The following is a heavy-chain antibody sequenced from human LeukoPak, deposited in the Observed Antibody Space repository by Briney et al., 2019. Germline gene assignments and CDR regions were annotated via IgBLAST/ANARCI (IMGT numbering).Heavy chain of an antibody. CDR3: ARAIVGRCTSRGCNHYFDS. Sequence: PSETLSLTCSVSDGSVSSYYWSWTRQPPGKGLEWICYIYYSGSTNHDPSFNSRGTFSVDTAKNQFSLRLTSVTAADTAVYYCARAIVGRCTSRGCNHYFDSWGQGTLVTVSS. D-gene: IGHD2-2*01. J-gene: IGHJ4*02. V-gene: IGHV4-59*02. CDR2: IYYSGST. CDR1: DGSVSSYY.